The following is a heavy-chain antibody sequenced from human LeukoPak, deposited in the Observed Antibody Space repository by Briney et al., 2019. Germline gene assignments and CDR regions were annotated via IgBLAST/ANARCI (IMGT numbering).Heavy chain of an antibody. CDR2: ISYDGSNK. D-gene: IGHD3-10*01. CDR1: GFTFSCYG. CDR3: AKEGALYGSGSYFDY. J-gene: IGHJ4*02. V-gene: IGHV3-30*18. Sequence: PGGSLRLSCAASGFTFSCYGMHWVRQAPGKGLEWVAVISYDGSNKYYADSVKGRFTISRDNSKNTLYLQMNSLRAEDTAVYYCAKEGALYGSGSYFDYWGQGTLVTVSS.